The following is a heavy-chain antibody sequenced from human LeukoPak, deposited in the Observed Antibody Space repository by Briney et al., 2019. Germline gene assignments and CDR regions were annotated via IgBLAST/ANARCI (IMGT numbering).Heavy chain of an antibody. J-gene: IGHJ6*03. V-gene: IGHV4-59*01. CDR2: IYYSGST. D-gene: IGHD3-16*01. CDR3: ARETSQKGAHYMDA. CDR1: GGSISSYY. Sequence: SETLSLTCTVSGGSISSYYWSWIRQPPGKGLEWIGYIYYSGSTSYKPSLKSRVTISVDTSKNQFSLKLRSVTAADTAVYYCARETSQKGAHYMDAWGKGTTVTISS.